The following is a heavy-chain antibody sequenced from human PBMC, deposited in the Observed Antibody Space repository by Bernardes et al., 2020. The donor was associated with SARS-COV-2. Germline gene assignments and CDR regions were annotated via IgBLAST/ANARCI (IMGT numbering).Heavy chain of an antibody. CDR2: FYSGGNT. D-gene: IGHD2-21*02. V-gene: IGHV4-39*01. CDR3: AGSSCGADCYIGGLRSWDYGMDV. Sequence: SETLSLTCTVSGGSISSSGYYWGWLRQPPGKGLEWTGSFYSGGNTYYNPSLQSRLSKSIDTSKNQFSLRLSSVTAADTAVYYCAGSSCGADCYIGGLRSWDYGMDVWGQGTTVTVSS. J-gene: IGHJ6*02. CDR1: GGSISSSGYY.